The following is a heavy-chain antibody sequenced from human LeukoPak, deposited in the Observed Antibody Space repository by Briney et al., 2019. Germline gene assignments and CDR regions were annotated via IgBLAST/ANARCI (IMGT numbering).Heavy chain of an antibody. CDR3: AMSQPMVRGVMSWFDP. J-gene: IGHJ5*02. CDR2: INPNSGGT. V-gene: IGHV1-2*02. CDR1: GYTFTGYY. D-gene: IGHD3-10*01. Sequence: GSVKVSCKTSGYTFTGYYFHWVRQAPGQGLEWMGWINPNSGGTNYAQKFQGRVTMTRDTSISTAYMELSRLRSDDTAVYYCAMSQPMVRGVMSWFDPWGQGTLVTVSS.